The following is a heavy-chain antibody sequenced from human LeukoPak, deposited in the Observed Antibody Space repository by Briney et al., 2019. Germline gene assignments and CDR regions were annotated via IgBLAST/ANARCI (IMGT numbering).Heavy chain of an antibody. J-gene: IGHJ4*02. D-gene: IGHD1-1*01. CDR2: ISSSDSTI. CDR1: GFTLSSYS. V-gene: IGHV3-48*01. Sequence: GGSLRLSCAASGFTLSSYSMNWVRQAPGKGLEWVSYISSSDSTIYYADAVKGRFTISSDKSKNTLFLQMNSLRAEDTALYYCAKGLETESRLDSWGQGTLVTVSS. CDR3: AKGLETESRLDS.